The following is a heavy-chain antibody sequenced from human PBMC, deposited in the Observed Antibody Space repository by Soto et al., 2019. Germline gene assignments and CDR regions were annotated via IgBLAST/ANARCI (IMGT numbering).Heavy chain of an antibody. J-gene: IGHJ5*02. D-gene: IGHD6-13*01. Sequence: QVQLVQSGTEVKMPGASVKVSCKASGYTFTSYGITWVRQAPGQGLEWMGWISAYNGNTNYAQKLQGRVTMTTDTSTSTVYMELRSLRSDDTAVYYYARVEVIAAAGYNWFDPWGQGTLVTVSS. CDR2: ISAYNGNT. CDR3: ARVEVIAAAGYNWFDP. CDR1: GYTFTSYG. V-gene: IGHV1-18*01.